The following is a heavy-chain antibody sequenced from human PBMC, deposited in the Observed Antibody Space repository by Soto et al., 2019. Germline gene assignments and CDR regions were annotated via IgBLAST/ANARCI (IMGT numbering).Heavy chain of an antibody. CDR1: GFTVYSNY. D-gene: IGHD2-15*01. J-gene: IGHJ6*03. CDR3: ARGGCSGGSCYRNYYYYYMDV. V-gene: IGHV3-66*01. CDR2: IYSGGST. Sequence: GGSMRLSCAASGFTVYSNYMSWVRQAPGKGLEWVSVIYSGGSTYYADSVKGRFTISRDNSKNTLYLQMNSLRAEDTAVYYCARGGCSGGSCYRNYYYYYMDVWGKGTTVTVSS.